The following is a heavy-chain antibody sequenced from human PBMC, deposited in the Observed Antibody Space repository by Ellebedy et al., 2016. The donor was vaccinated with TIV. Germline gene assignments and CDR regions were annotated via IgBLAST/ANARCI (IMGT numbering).Heavy chain of an antibody. CDR1: GGSLSGYY. CDR2: INHSGST. D-gene: IGHD2-21*02. V-gene: IGHV4-34*01. Sequence: MPSETLSLTCAVYGGSLSGYYWSWIRQPPGKGLEWIGEINHSGSTNYNSSLKSRVTISLDTSKNRFSLKLSSVTAADTAVYYCSRGVTDQNWGQGILVTVSS. J-gene: IGHJ4*02. CDR3: SRGVTDQN.